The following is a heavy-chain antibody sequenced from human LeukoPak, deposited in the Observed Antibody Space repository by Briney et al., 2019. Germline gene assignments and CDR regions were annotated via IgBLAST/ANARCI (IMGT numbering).Heavy chain of an antibody. J-gene: IGHJ6*02. CDR3: AKEHDYGDYGSFYYCGMDV. D-gene: IGHD4-17*01. CDR2: ISYDGSNK. CDR1: GFTLNSYA. V-gene: IGHV3-30*18. Sequence: GRSLRLSCAASGFTLNSYAMCWVRQAPGKGLEWVAVISYDGSNKYYADSVKGRFTISRDNSKNTLYLQMNSLRAEDTAVYYCAKEHDYGDYGSFYYCGMDVWGQGTTVTVSS.